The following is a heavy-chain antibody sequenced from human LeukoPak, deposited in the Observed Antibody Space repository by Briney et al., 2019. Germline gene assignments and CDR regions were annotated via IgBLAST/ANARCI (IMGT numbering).Heavy chain of an antibody. J-gene: IGHJ4*02. CDR2: TSPYNGDT. Sequence: ASVKVSCKASGYTFTTYGISWARQAPGQGLEWMGWTSPYNGDTKYARKVQGRVTMTTDTATSTAYMELRSLRSDDTAVYYCARDLSQGRKYVFHYWGQGTQVTVSS. CDR3: ARDLSQGRKYVFHY. CDR1: GYTFTTYG. D-gene: IGHD2-21*01. V-gene: IGHV1-18*01.